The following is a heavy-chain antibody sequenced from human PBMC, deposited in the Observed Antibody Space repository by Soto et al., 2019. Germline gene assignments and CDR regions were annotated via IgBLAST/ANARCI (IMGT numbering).Heavy chain of an antibody. J-gene: IGHJ4*02. V-gene: IGHV2-5*02. CDR2: LYWDDDK. D-gene: IGHD6-19*01. Sequence: QITLKESGPTLVKPTQTLTLTCTFSGFSLSSTRVAVDWIRQPPGKALEWLALLYWDDDKRYSPFLKSRLTITKDTSKNLVVLTMTNMDPVDTATYYCAHSVVAGLGYYFDYWGQGTLVTVSS. CDR1: GFSLSSTRVA. CDR3: AHSVVAGLGYYFDY.